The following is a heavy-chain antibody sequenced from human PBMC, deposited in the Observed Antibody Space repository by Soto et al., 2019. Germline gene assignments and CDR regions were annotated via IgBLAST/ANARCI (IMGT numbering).Heavy chain of an antibody. Sequence: GASVKVSCKVSGYTLTELSMHWVRQAPGKGLEWMGGFDPEDGETIYAQKFQGRVTMTEDTSTDTAYMELSSLRSEDTAVYYCATTQRNFDWSYYFDYWGQGTLVTVSS. CDR2: FDPEDGET. CDR1: GYTLTELS. CDR3: ATTQRNFDWSYYFDY. D-gene: IGHD3-9*01. J-gene: IGHJ4*02. V-gene: IGHV1-24*01.